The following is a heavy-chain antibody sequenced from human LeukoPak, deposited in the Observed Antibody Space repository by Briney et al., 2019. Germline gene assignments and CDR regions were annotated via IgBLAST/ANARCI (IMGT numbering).Heavy chain of an antibody. D-gene: IGHD6-13*01. V-gene: IGHV3-48*01. CDR2: IDSSSSTI. Sequence: GGSLRLSCAASGFTFNTYSMNWVRQAPGKGLEWLSNIDSSSSTIYYADSVKGRFTTSRDNAKNSLYLQMNSLRAEDTAIYYCAGISSWYYMDVWGKGTTVTVSS. CDR3: AGISSWYYMDV. CDR1: GFTFNTYS. J-gene: IGHJ6*03.